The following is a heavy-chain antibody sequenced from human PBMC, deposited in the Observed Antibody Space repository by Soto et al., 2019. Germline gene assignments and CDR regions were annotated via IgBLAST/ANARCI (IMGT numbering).Heavy chain of an antibody. CDR1: GVTFSSYA. D-gene: IGHD5-18*01. V-gene: IGHV3-23*01. J-gene: IGHJ4*02. CDR2: ISGSGGST. CDR3: AKDESRSVQLLFN. Sequence: EVQLLESGGGLVQPGGSLRLSCAASGVTFSSYAMIWVRQAPGKGLEWVSAISGSGGSTYYADSVKGRFTISRDNSKNTLYLQMNSLRAEDTAVYYCAKDESRSVQLLFNWGQGTLVTVSS.